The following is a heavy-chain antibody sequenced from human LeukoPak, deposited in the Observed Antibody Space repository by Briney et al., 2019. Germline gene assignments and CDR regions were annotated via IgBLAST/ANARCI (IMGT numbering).Heavy chain of an antibody. CDR1: GFTFSTCE. V-gene: IGHV3-48*03. J-gene: IGHJ6*04. D-gene: IGHD2-2*01. Sequence: PGGSLRLSCAASGFTFSTCEMNWVRQAPGKGLEWVSYISSSGSTIYYADSVKGRFTISRDNAKNSLYLQMNSLRAEDTAVYYCAKVFRDIVVVPAAIFDYYYYGMDVWGKGTTVTVSS. CDR3: AKVFRDIVVVPAAIFDYYYYGMDV. CDR2: ISSSGSTI.